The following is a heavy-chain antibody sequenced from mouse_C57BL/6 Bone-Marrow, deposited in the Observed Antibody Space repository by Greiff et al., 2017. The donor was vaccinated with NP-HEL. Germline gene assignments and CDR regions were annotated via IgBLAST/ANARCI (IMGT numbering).Heavy chain of an antibody. CDR2: ISNGGGST. D-gene: IGHD1-1*01. CDR1: GFTFSDYY. V-gene: IGHV5-12*01. Sequence: EVLLVESGGGLVQPGGSLKLSCAASGFTFSDYYMYWVRQTPEKRLEWVAYISNGGGSTYYPDTVKGRFTISRDNAKNTLYLQMSRLKSEDTAMYYCAHNYYGSSLYAMDYWGQGTSVTVSS. CDR3: AHNYYGSSLYAMDY. J-gene: IGHJ4*01.